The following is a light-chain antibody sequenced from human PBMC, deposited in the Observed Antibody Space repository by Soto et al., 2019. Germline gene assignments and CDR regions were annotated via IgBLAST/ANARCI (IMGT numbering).Light chain of an antibody. CDR3: SSSTMRRTPPVI. CDR2: EVT. V-gene: IGLV2-14*01. J-gene: IGLJ1*01. Sequence: QSVLTQPASVSGSPGQSITISCTGTRRDVGGYNYVSLYQQYPGKSPKLLIYEVTHRPSGVSNRFSGSKSGNTASLTISGLQAEDEADYSCSSSTMRRTPPVILGTGTKVTVL. CDR1: RRDVGGYNY.